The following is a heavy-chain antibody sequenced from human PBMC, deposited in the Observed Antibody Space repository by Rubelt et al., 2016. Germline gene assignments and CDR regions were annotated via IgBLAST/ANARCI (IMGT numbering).Heavy chain of an antibody. V-gene: IGHV3-23*04. CDR1: GFTFTTAG. CDR3: AKGERFDSYGYFDY. D-gene: IGHD5-18*01. J-gene: IGHJ4*02. Sequence: EVQLVESGGGLVQPGGSLRLSCAASGFTFTTAGMTWIRQAPGKGLEWVATISGSGGTTFYADSVKGRFTISRDNSKNSLYLQMNSLRADDTAIYYCAKGERFDSYGYFDYWGQGTLVTVSS. CDR2: ISGSGGTT.